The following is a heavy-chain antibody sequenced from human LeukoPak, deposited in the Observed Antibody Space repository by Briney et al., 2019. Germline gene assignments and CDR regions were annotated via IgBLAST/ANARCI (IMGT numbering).Heavy chain of an antibody. J-gene: IGHJ4*02. CDR2: IYTSGST. Sequence: PSETLSLTCTVSGGSISSGSYYWSWIQQPAGKGLEWIGRIYTSGSTNYNPSLKSRVTISVDTSKNQFSLKLSSVTAADTAVYYCARSRYDSSGYYYSTFDYWGQGTLVTVSS. CDR3: ARSRYDSSGYYYSTFDY. D-gene: IGHD3-22*01. CDR1: GGSISSGSYY. V-gene: IGHV4-61*02.